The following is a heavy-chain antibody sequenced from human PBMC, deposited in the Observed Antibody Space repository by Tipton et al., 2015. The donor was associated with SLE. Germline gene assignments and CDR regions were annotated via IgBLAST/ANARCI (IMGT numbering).Heavy chain of an antibody. V-gene: IGHV4-34*01. CDR2: INHSGST. CDR1: GGSFSGYY. Sequence: TLSLTCAVYGGSFSGYYWSWIRQPPGKGLEWIGEINHSGSTNYNPSLKSRVTISVDTSKNQFSLKLSSVTAADTAVYYCARGPGYVWGTYRKGYYLVYWGQGTLFTVSS. CDR3: ARGPGYVWGTYRKGYYLVY. J-gene: IGHJ4*02. D-gene: IGHD3-16*02.